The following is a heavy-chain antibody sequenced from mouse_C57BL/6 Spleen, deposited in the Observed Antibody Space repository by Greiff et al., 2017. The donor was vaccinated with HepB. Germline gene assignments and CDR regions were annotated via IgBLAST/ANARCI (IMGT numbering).Heavy chain of an antibody. CDR3: ARRGVWTDYFDY. J-gene: IGHJ2*01. D-gene: IGHD2-10*02. Sequence: ESGPGLVKPSQSLSLTCSVTGYSITSGYYWNWIRQFPGNKLEWMGYISYDGSNNYNPSLKNRISITRDTSKNQFFLKLNSVTTEDTATYYCARRGVWTDYFDYWGQGTTLTVSS. CDR2: ISYDGSN. V-gene: IGHV3-6*01. CDR1: GYSITSGYY.